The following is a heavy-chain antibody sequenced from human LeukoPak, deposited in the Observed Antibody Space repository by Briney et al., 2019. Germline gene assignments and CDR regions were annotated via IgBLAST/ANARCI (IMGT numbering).Heavy chain of an antibody. Sequence: PGGSLRLSCAASGFTFSSYGMHWVRQAPGKGLEWVAFIRYDGSNKYYADSVKGRFTISRDNSKNTLYLQMNSLRAEDTAVYYCAKDLRDGYNRYYFDYWGQGTLVTVSS. D-gene: IGHD5-24*01. J-gene: IGHJ4*02. V-gene: IGHV3-30*02. CDR3: AKDLRDGYNRYYFDY. CDR1: GFTFSSYG. CDR2: IRYDGSNK.